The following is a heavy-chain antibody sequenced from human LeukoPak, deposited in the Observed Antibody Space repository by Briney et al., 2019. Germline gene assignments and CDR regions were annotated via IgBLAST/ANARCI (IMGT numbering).Heavy chain of an antibody. CDR1: GFTFSSYS. V-gene: IGHV3-21*01. J-gene: IGHJ4*02. CDR3: ARDWRLGELSPYYFDY. D-gene: IGHD3-16*02. Sequence: GSLRLSCAVSGFTFSSYSMNWVRQAPGKGLEWVSSISSSSSYIYYADSVKGRFTISRDNAKNSLYLQMNSLRAEDTAVYYCARDWRLGELSPYYFDYWGQGTLVTVSS. CDR2: ISSSSSYI.